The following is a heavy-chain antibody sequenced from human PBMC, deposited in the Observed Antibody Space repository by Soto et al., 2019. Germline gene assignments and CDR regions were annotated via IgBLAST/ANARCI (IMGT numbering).Heavy chain of an antibody. V-gene: IGHV4-34*01. D-gene: IGHD3-3*01. Sequence: QVQLQQWGAGLLKPSETLSLTCAVYGGSFSGYYWSWIRQPPGKGLEWIGEINHSGSTNYNPSLKRRVTISVDTSKNQFSLKLSSVTAADTAVYYCARGLRFLEWLFQDNWFDPWGQGTLVTVSS. CDR3: ARGLRFLEWLFQDNWFDP. CDR1: GGSFSGYY. CDR2: INHSGST. J-gene: IGHJ5*02.